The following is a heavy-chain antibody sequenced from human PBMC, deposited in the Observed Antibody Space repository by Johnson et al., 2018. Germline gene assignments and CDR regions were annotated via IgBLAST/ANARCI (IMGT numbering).Heavy chain of an antibody. CDR2: INPSGGTT. CDR3: ARIDDYSGYFYSFQH. Sequence: QVQLVESGAEVKKPGASVKVSCKASGYTFTSYYMHWVRQAPGQGLEWMGIINPSGGTTTYAQKFQGRVTMTRDTSTSTIYMELTSLSSEDTAVYYCARIDDYSGYFYSFQHWGQGTLVTVSS. J-gene: IGHJ1*01. V-gene: IGHV1-46*01. D-gene: IGHD3-22*01. CDR1: GYTFTSYY.